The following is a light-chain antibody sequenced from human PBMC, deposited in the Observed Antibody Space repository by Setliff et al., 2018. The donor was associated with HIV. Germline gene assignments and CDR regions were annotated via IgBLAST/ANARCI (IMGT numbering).Light chain of an antibody. V-gene: IGKV3-20*01. CDR3: QQYGSSPLT. CDR2: AAS. Sequence: TLSLSPGERATLSCRASQSVRSNFLTWYQQKPGQAPRLLIYAASSRATGIPDRFSGSGSGTDFTLTITRLEPEDFAVYYCQQYGSSPLTFGGGTKVDIK. J-gene: IGKJ4*01. CDR1: QSVRSNF.